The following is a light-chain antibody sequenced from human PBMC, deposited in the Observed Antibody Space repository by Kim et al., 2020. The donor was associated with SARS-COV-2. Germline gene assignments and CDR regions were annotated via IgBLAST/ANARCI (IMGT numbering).Light chain of an antibody. Sequence: GQSVTISCTGTTADVGRYDFVSWYQQYPGKVPKLLIYDVSERPSGVPDRFSGAKSGSTASLTISGLQTDDEAAYYCCSYAGSYTWLFGGGTQLTVL. CDR2: DVS. J-gene: IGLJ3*02. V-gene: IGLV2-11*03. CDR3: CSYAGSYTWL. CDR1: TADVGRYDF.